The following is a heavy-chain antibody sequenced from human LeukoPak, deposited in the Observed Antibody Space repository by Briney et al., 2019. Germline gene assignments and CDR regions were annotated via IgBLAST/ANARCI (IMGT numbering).Heavy chain of an antibody. CDR2: IYTSGST. D-gene: IGHD2-21*01. J-gene: IGHJ6*03. V-gene: IGHV4-61*02. CDR1: GGSISSGSYY. CDR3: ARVFAYYYIDV. Sequence: SQTLSLTCTVSGGSISSGSYYWSWIRQPAGKGLEWIGRIYTSGSTNYNPSLKSRATLSVDTSKNQFSLNLSSVTAADTAVYYCARVFAYYYIDVWGKGTTVTVSS.